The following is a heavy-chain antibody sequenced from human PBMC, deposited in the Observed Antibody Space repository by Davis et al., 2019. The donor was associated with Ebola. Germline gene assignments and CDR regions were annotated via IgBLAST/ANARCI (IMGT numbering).Heavy chain of an antibody. CDR2: ISGSDENT. Sequence: GESLKISCAASGFTFSKYAMSWVRQLPGKGLEWVSTISGSDENTYHADSVKGRFTVSRDNSKNTLYLQMNSLRVDDTAVYFCARDGPNYDVDYWGQGTLVTVSA. D-gene: IGHD3-22*01. CDR1: GFTFSKYA. CDR3: ARDGPNYDVDY. V-gene: IGHV3-23*01. J-gene: IGHJ4*02.